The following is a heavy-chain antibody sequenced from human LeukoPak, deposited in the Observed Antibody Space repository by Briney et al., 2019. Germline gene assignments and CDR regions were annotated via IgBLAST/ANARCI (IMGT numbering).Heavy chain of an antibody. CDR3: ARDRTYCTNGVCYFRGFDI. D-gene: IGHD2-8*01. Sequence: PGGSLRLSCAASGFTFSSYGMHWVRQAPGKGLEWVAVIWYDGTNKYYADSVKGRFTISRDNSKNTLYLQMNSPRAEDTAVYYCARDRTYCTNGVCYFRGFDIWGQGTMVTVSS. CDR2: IWYDGTNK. J-gene: IGHJ3*02. V-gene: IGHV3-33*01. CDR1: GFTFSSYG.